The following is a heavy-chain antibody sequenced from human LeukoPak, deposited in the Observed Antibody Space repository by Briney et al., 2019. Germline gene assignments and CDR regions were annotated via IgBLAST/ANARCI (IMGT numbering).Heavy chain of an antibody. V-gene: IGHV3-7*01. CDR3: AIECSCDSSSPYYYYMDV. CDR1: GFTFSIYW. D-gene: IGHD6-6*01. Sequence: GGSLRLSCAATGFTFSIYWMSWVRQAPGKGLEWVANIKQDGSEKYYVDSVKGRFTISRDNAKNSLYLQMNSLRAEDTAVYYCAIECSCDSSSPYYYYMDVWGKGTTVTVSS. J-gene: IGHJ6*03. CDR2: IKQDGSEK.